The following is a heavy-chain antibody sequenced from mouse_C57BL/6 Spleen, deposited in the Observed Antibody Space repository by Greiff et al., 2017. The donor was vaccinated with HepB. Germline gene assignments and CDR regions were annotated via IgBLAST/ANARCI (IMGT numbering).Heavy chain of an antibody. CDR3: ASRGITTADY. V-gene: IGHV1-69*01. CDR2: IDPSDSYT. Sequence: QVQLQQPGAELVMPGASVKLSCKASGYTFTSYWMHWVKQRPGQGLEWIGEIDPSDSYTNYNQKFKGKSTLTVDKSSSTAYMQLSSLTSEDSAVYYCASRGITTADYWGQGTTLTVSS. D-gene: IGHD1-2*01. CDR1: GYTFTSYW. J-gene: IGHJ2*01.